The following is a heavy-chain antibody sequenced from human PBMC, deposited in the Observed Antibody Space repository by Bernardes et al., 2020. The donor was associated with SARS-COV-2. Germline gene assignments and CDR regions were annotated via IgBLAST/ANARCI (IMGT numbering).Heavy chain of an antibody. Sequence: ASMKVSCKASGYTFTDYDVNWVRQATGQGLEWLGWMNPHSGNTGHAQNFQGRVTMTRNTSISTAYMELSSLRSEDTAVYYCARKYYDLLTGYYHFDYWGQGTLVTVSS. D-gene: IGHD3-9*01. V-gene: IGHV1-8*01. CDR1: GYTFTDYD. CDR3: ARKYYDLLTGYYHFDY. CDR2: MNPHSGNT. J-gene: IGHJ4*02.